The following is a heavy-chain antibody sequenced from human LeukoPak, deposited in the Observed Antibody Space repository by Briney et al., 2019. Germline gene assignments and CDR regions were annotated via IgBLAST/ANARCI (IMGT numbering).Heavy chain of an antibody. D-gene: IGHD6-13*01. CDR2: IYTSGST. Sequence: ETSETLSLTCTVSGGSISSYYWSWIRQPAGKGLEWIGRIYTSGSTNYNPSLKSRVTMSVDTSKNQFSLKLSSVTAADTAVYYCARGIPGGSSWYLGYYYYYGMDVWGQGTTVTVSS. CDR3: ARGIPGGSSWYLGYYYYYGMDV. V-gene: IGHV4-4*07. J-gene: IGHJ6*02. CDR1: GGSISSYY.